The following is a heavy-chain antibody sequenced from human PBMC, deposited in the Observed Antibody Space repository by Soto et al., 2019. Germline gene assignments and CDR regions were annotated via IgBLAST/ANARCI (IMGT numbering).Heavy chain of an antibody. Sequence: GGSLRLSCAASGFTFSSYWMSWVRQAPGKGLEWVANIKQDGSEKYYVDSVKGRLTISRDNAKNSLYLQMNSLGAEDTAVYYCARWMECTNGVCYTGLLYYFDYWGQGTLVTVSS. CDR2: IKQDGSEK. J-gene: IGHJ4*02. CDR3: ARWMECTNGVCYTGLLYYFDY. CDR1: GFTFSSYW. V-gene: IGHV3-7*01. D-gene: IGHD2-8*01.